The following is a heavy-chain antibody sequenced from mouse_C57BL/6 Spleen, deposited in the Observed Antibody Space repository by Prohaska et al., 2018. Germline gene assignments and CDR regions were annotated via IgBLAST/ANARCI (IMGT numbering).Heavy chain of an antibody. Sequence: EVQLVESGGGLVKPGGSLKLSCAASGFTFSSYAMSWVRQTPEKRLEWVATISDGGSYTYYPDNVKGRFTISRDNAKNNLYLQMSHLKSEDTAMYYCARDYGSSPYYFDYWGQGTTLTVSS. CDR2: ISDGGSYT. CDR3: ARDYGSSPYYFDY. V-gene: IGHV5-4*01. J-gene: IGHJ2*01. CDR1: GFTFSSYA. D-gene: IGHD1-1*01.